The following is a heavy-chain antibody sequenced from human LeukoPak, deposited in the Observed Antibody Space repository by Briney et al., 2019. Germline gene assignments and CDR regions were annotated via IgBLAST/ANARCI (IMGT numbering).Heavy chain of an antibody. CDR2: ISGSGGST. V-gene: IGHV3-23*01. J-gene: IGHJ4*02. CDR3: AGYCSSTSCYLDY. Sequence: GGSLRLSCAASGFTFSSYAMSWVRQAPGKGLEWVSAISGSGGSTYYADSVKGRFTISRDNSKNTLYLQMNSLRAEDTAVYYCAGYCSSTSCYLDYWGQGTPVTVSS. CDR1: GFTFSSYA. D-gene: IGHD2-2*01.